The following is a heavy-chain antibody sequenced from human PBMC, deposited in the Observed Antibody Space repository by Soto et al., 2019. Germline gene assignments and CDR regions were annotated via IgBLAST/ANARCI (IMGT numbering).Heavy chain of an antibody. D-gene: IGHD6-13*01. CDR3: ASPYSNSKYDGMDV. J-gene: IGHJ6*02. CDR2: ISSSSSYM. CDR1: GFTFSSYS. V-gene: IGHV3-21*01. Sequence: EVQLVESGGGLVKPGGSLRLSCVASGFTFSSYSVNWVRQAPGKGLEWVSSISSSSSYMYYADSVKGRFTISRDNAKNSMYLQMNSLRAEDKAVYYCASPYSNSKYDGMDVWGQGTTVTVSS.